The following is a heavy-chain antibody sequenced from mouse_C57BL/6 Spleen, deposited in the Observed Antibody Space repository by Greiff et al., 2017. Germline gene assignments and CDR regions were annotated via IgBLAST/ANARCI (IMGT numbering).Heavy chain of an antibody. CDR1: GYTFTSYW. J-gene: IGHJ4*01. CDR2: IDPSDSET. CDR3: ARNPGSTYAMDY. Sequence: QVQLKQPGAELVRPGSSVKLSCKASGYTFTSYWMHWVKQRPIQGLEWIGNIDPSDSETHYNQKFKDKATLTVDKSSSTAYMQLSSLTSEDSAVYYCARNPGSTYAMDYWGQGTSVTVSS. D-gene: IGHD1-1*01. V-gene: IGHV1-52*01.